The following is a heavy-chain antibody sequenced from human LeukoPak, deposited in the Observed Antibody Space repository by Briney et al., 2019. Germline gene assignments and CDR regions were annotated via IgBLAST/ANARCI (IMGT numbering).Heavy chain of an antibody. D-gene: IGHD2-15*01. CDR3: AVKLGYCSGGSCTGRFDP. J-gene: IGHJ5*02. V-gene: IGHV1-8*01. CDR2: MNPNSGNT. CDR1: GYTFTSYD. Sequence: GASVKVSCKASGYTFTSYDINWVRQATGQGLEWMGWMNPNSGNTGYAQKFQGRVTMTRNTSISTAYMELSSLRSEDTAVYYCAVKLGYCSGGSCTGRFDPWGQRTLVTVSS.